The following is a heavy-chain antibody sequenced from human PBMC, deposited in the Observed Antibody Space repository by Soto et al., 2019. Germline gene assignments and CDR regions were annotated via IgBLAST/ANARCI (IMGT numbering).Heavy chain of an antibody. D-gene: IGHD3-16*01. CDR3: AAYIGHGENGGWFDP. V-gene: IGHV1-24*01. Sequence: ASVKVSRNVSGYTLTEMSIHWVRQAPGKGLEWMGGFDPEDGDTIYSQKYQVRVSITDDTSTYTYYMKLSSMTSGDTAVYYCAAYIGHGENGGWFDPWGQGTLVTVSS. J-gene: IGHJ5*02. CDR2: FDPEDGDT. CDR1: GYTLTEMS.